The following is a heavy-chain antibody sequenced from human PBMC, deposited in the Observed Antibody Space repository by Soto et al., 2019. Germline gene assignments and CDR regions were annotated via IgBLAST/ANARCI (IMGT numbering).Heavy chain of an antibody. D-gene: IGHD5-18*01. Sequence: AGPTLVNPTQTLTLTCTFSGFSLRTSGMCVSWIRQPPGKAMECLALIDWDDDKYYSTSLXXRLTISKDTPKNQVVLTMTNMDPVDTATYYCARIGNVDTPHRGYYYGMDVWGQGTTVTVSS. CDR1: GFSLRTSGMC. V-gene: IGHV2-70*01. CDR3: ARIGNVDTPHRGYYYGMDV. J-gene: IGHJ6*02. CDR2: IDWDDDK.